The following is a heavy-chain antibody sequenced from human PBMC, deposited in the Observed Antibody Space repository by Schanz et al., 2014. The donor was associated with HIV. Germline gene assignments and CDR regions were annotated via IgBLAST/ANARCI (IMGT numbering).Heavy chain of an antibody. Sequence: VQLVESGGGVVQPGRSLRLSCAASGFSFSRYGMHWVRQAPGKGLEWVSTVGYGGDNTYYADSVEGRFTISRDNSKNTVYLQMNSLRAEDTALYYCAKRGPYTGRYEYFQQWGQGTLVTVSS. CDR3: AKRGPYTGRYEYFQQ. J-gene: IGHJ1*01. CDR2: VGYGGDNT. CDR1: GFSFSRYG. D-gene: IGHD1-26*01. V-gene: IGHV3-23*04.